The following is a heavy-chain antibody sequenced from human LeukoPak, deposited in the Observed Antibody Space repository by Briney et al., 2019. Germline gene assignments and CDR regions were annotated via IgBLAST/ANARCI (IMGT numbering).Heavy chain of an antibody. V-gene: IGHV1-2*06. J-gene: IGHJ3*02. D-gene: IGHD5-24*01. CDR3: ARGMATANDAFDI. Sequence: ASVKVSCKASGYTFTGYYMHWVRQAPGQGLEWMGRINPYSGGTNYAQKFQGGVTMTRDTSISTAYVELSRLRSDDTAVYYCARGMATANDAFDIWGQGTMVTVSS. CDR2: INPYSGGT. CDR1: GYTFTGYY.